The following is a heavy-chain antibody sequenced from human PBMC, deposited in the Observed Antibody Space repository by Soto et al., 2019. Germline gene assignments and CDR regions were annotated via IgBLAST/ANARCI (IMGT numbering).Heavy chain of an antibody. V-gene: IGHV3-20*04. D-gene: IGHD4-17*01. CDR2: MHRNGNTT. J-gene: IGHJ4*02. CDR1: GFSLDEYG. CDR3: ARDHRWGYEYGDYGDS. Sequence: EVQLVESGGGVVRPGGSLRLACAVSGFSLDEYGMSWVRQAPGKGLEWVSGMHRNGNTTGYADSVKGRFTISRDDAKNSLYLQMDSLRAEDTAFYYCARDHRWGYEYGDYGDSWGQGTLVTVSS.